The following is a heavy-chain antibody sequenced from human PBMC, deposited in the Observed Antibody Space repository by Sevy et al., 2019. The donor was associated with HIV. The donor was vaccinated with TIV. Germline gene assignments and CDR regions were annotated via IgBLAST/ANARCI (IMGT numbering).Heavy chain of an antibody. J-gene: IGHJ3*02. Sequence: ASVKVSCKASGYTFTNYGISWVRQAPGQGLEWIGWITAYNGNTIYAQKLQGRVTMTTDTSTNTAYMELGSLRSDDTAVYYCARDRGPITDYLDFHDGFEIWGQGTMVTVSS. V-gene: IGHV1-18*01. CDR1: GYTFTNYG. D-gene: IGHD3-10*01. CDR2: ITAYNGNT. CDR3: ARDRGPITDYLDFHDGFEI.